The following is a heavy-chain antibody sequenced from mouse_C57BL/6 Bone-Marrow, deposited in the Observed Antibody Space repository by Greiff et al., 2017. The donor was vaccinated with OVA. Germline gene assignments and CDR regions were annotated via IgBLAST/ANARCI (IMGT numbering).Heavy chain of an antibody. Sequence: QVQLQQPGAELVMPGASVKLSCKASGYTFPSYWMHWVKQRPGQGLEWIGEIDPSDSYTNYNQKFKGKSTLTVDKSSSTSYMQLSSLPSEDSAVYYCARLYYSHYYAMDYWGQGTSVTVSS. CDR1: GYTFPSYW. J-gene: IGHJ4*01. CDR3: ARLYYSHYYAMDY. V-gene: IGHV1-69*01. D-gene: IGHD2-12*01. CDR2: IDPSDSYT.